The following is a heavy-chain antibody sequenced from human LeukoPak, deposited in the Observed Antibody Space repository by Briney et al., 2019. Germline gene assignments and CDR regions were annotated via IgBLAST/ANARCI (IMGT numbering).Heavy chain of an antibody. CDR1: GYTFTSYD. D-gene: IGHD2-15*01. Sequence: ASVKVSCXASGYTFTSYDINWVRQANGQGLEWMGWMNPNSGNTGYAQKFQGRVTMTRNTSISTAYMELSSLRSEDTAVYYCARGVVVVAAFEFDYWGQGTLVTVSS. CDR2: MNPNSGNT. V-gene: IGHV1-8*01. CDR3: ARGVVVVAAFEFDY. J-gene: IGHJ4*02.